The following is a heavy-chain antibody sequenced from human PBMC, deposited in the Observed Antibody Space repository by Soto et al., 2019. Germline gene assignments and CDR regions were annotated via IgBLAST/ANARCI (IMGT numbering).Heavy chain of an antibody. CDR2: TYYRSKWYN. CDR1: GDSVSSNSAA. Sequence: SQTLSLTCAISGDSVSSNSAAWNWIRQSPSRGLEWLGRTYYRSKWYNDYAVSVKSRITINPDTSKNQFSLQLNSVTPEYTAVYYWAREGGSYYAGDYYYGMDVWGQGTTVTVYS. D-gene: IGHD1-26*01. V-gene: IGHV6-1*01. J-gene: IGHJ6*02. CDR3: AREGGSYYAGDYYYGMDV.